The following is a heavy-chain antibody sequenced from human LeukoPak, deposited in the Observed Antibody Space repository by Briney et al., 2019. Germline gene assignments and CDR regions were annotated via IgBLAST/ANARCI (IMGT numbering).Heavy chain of an antibody. CDR2: ISSSGSTI. Sequence: GGSLRLSCAASGFIVSSNYMSWVRQAPGKGLEWVSYISSSGSTIYYADSVKGRFTISRDNAKNSLYLQMNSLRAEDTAVYYCARGPLHVVVPAATWFDPWGQGILVTVSS. CDR3: ARGPLHVVVPAATWFDP. D-gene: IGHD2-2*01. V-gene: IGHV3-11*04. CDR1: GFIVSSNY. J-gene: IGHJ5*02.